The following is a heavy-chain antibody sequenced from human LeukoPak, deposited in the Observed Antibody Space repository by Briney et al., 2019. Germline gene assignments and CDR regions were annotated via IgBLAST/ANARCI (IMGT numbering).Heavy chain of an antibody. CDR2: IYIDGTT. D-gene: IGHD6-13*01. CDR3: ARGPRYSFY. CDR1: GFIVSHDY. Sequence: GGSLRLSCAASGFIVSHDYMTWVRQAPGKGLEWISVIYIDGTTYYADSVKGRFTISRDQANNTLYLQMNTLRDEDTAVYYCARGPRYSFYWGQGTLVSVSS. V-gene: IGHV3-53*01. J-gene: IGHJ4*02.